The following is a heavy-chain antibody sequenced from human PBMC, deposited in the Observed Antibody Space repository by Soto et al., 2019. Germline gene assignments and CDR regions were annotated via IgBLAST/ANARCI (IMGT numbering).Heavy chain of an antibody. J-gene: IGHJ5*02. Sequence: ASVNVSCNVSGYTLTELSMHWVRQAPGKGLEWMGGFDPEDGETIYAQKFQGRVTMTEDTSTDTAYMELSSLRSEDTAVYYCATDEHRTGFDPWGQGTLATVYS. CDR3: ATDEHRTGFDP. CDR1: GYTLTELS. CDR2: FDPEDGET. V-gene: IGHV1-24*01.